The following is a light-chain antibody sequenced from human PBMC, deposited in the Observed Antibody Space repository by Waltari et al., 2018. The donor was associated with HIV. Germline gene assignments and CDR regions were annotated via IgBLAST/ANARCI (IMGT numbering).Light chain of an antibody. CDR3: HQSYSSPLT. Sequence: RVTITCRASEKIKTYLSWYQQRQGRAPRLLIFETSSLETGVPSRFSGSGSGTHFSLTISNLQPDDFATYFCHQSYSSPLTVGGGTTVQI. J-gene: IGKJ4*01. CDR2: ETS. V-gene: IGKV1-39*01. CDR1: EKIKTY.